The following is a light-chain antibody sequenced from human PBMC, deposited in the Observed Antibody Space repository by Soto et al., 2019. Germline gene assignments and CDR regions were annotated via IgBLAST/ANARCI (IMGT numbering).Light chain of an antibody. CDR1: ESVSSN. CDR3: QQYYNWPRT. J-gene: IGKJ1*01. CDR2: SAS. Sequence: EIVMTQSPATLPLSPGERATLSCRASESVSSNLAWYQQKPGQAPSLLIFSASTRATGVPARFSGSGSGTEFTLTISSLQSEDFAVYYCQQYYNWPRTFGQGTRVEIK. V-gene: IGKV3-15*01.